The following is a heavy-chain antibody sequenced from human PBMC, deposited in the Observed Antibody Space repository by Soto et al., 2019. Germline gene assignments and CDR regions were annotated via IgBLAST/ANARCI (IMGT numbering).Heavy chain of an antibody. Sequence: ASVKVSCKASGFTFTSSAVQWERQARGQRLEWIGWIVVGSGNTNYAQKLQERVTITRDMSTSTAYMELSSLRSEDTAVYYCAADSYYYDSSGSDAFDIWGQGTMVTVSS. CDR1: GFTFTSSA. D-gene: IGHD3-22*01. CDR3: AADSYYYDSSGSDAFDI. CDR2: IVVGSGNT. J-gene: IGHJ3*02. V-gene: IGHV1-58*01.